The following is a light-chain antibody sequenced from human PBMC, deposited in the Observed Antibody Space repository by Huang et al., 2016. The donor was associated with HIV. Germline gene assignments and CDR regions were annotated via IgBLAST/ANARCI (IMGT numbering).Light chain of an antibody. CDR3: QQYYNIPPT. CDR2: WAS. V-gene: IGKV4-1*01. Sequence: DIVMTQSPDSLAVSLGERATINCKSSQSLLYSSNNKNYLAWYQQKPGQSPKLLIYWASTRESGVPDRVSGSGSGTDFTLTISSLQAEDVAVYYCQQYYNIPPTFGQGTKVEIK. J-gene: IGKJ1*01. CDR1: QSLLYSSNNKNY.